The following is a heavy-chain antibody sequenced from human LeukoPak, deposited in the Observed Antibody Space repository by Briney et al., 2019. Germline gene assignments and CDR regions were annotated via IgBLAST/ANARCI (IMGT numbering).Heavy chain of an antibody. V-gene: IGHV1-2*02. D-gene: IGHD2-15*01. J-gene: IGHJ3*02. CDR1: GYTFTGYY. Sequence: ASVKVSCRASGYTFTGYYMHWVRQAPGQGLEWMGWINPNSGGTNYAQKFQGRVTMTRDTSISTAYMELSRLRSDDTAVYYCARDLVVAATYDAFDNWGQGTMVTVSS. CDR3: ARDLVVAATYDAFDN. CDR2: INPNSGGT.